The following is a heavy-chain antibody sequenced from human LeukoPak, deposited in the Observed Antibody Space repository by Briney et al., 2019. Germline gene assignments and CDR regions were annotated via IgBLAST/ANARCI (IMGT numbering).Heavy chain of an antibody. Sequence: PGGSLRLSCVASGLSFNSNVVNWVRQAPGKGLEWMANIKQDGSEKYYVDSVKGRFTISRDNAKNSLYLQMNSLRAEDTAVYYCARATVLGVWGKGTTVTVSS. CDR2: IKQDGSEK. D-gene: IGHD1-1*01. V-gene: IGHV3-7*01. CDR3: ARATVLGV. CDR1: GLSFNSNV. J-gene: IGHJ6*04.